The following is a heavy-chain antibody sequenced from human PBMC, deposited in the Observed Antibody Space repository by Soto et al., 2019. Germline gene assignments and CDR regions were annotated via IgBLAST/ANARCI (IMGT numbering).Heavy chain of an antibody. CDR3: ARRGWFGEFGGMDV. CDR1: GYSFTSYW. J-gene: IGHJ6*02. V-gene: IGHV5-51*01. CDR2: IYPGDSDT. D-gene: IGHD3-10*01. Sequence: GDSLKISCKGSGYSFTSYWIGWVRQMPGKGLDWMGIIYPGDSDTRYSPSFQGQVTISAXXXIXXXYXQXXXLXASDTAMYYCARRGWFGEFGGMDVWGQGTTVTV.